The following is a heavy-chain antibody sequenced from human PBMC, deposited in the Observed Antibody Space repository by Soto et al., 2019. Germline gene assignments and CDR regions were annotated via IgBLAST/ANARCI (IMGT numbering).Heavy chain of an antibody. V-gene: IGHV4-34*01. CDR2: INHSGST. CDR3: ARHSGYDFGHDAFDI. J-gene: IGHJ3*02. D-gene: IGHD5-12*01. Sequence: SETLSLTCAVYGGSFSGYYWSWIRQPPGKGLEWIGEINHSGSTNYNPSLKSRVTISVDTSKNQFSLKLSSVTAADTAVYYCARHSGYDFGHDAFDIWGQGTMVPVS. CDR1: GGSFSGYY.